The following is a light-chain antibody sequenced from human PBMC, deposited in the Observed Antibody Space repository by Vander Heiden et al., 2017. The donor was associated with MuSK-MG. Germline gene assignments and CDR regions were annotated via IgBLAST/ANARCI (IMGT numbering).Light chain of an antibody. J-gene: IGLJ3*02. CDR3: NSRDSSGNHLV. V-gene: IGLV3-19*01. CDR1: SLRNYY. CDR2: GKN. Sequence: SSELTQDPAVSVALGQTVRITCQGDSLRNYYASWYQQKPGQAPVLVIYGKNNRPSVIPDRFSGSSSGNTASLTITGAQAEDEAAYYCNSRDSSGNHLVFGGGTKLTVL.